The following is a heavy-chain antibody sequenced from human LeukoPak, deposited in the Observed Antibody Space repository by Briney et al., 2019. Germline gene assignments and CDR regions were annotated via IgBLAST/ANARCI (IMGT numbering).Heavy chain of an antibody. CDR1: GGSISSGGYS. V-gene: IGHV4-30-2*01. J-gene: IGHJ4*02. D-gene: IGHD6-19*01. Sequence: SQTLSLTCAVSGGSISSGGYSWSWIRQPPGKGLEWIGYIYHSGSTYYNPPLKSRVTISVDRSKNQFSLKLSSVTAADTAVYYCARGGIAVAGNIDYWGQGTLVTVSS. CDR2: IYHSGST. CDR3: ARGGIAVAGNIDY.